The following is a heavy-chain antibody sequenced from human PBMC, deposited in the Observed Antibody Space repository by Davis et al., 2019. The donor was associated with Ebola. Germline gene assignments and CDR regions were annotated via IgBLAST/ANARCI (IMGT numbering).Heavy chain of an antibody. V-gene: IGHV4-39*01. CDR3: ARHSSMTTVTLDY. D-gene: IGHD4-17*01. J-gene: IGHJ4*02. CDR1: GFTFSSYSMN. CDR2: IYYSGST. Sequence: ESLKISCAASGFTFSSYSMNWVRQPPGKGLEWIGSIYYSGSTYYNPSLKSRVTISVDTSKNQFSLNLSSVTAADTAVYYCARHSSMTTVTLDYWGQGTLVTVSS.